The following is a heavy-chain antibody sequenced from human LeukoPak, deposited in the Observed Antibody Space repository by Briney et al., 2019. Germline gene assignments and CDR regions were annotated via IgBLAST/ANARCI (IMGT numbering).Heavy chain of an antibody. J-gene: IGHJ4*02. V-gene: IGHV1-69*06. Sequence: ASVKVSCKASGGTFSSYAISWVRQAPGQGLEWMGGIIPIFGTANYAQKFQGRVTMTEDTSTDTAYMELSSLRSEDTAVYYCAMGMRLRYFDWGQGTLVTVSS. CDR3: AMGMRLRYFD. CDR1: GGTFSSYA. CDR2: IIPIFGTA. D-gene: IGHD3-9*01.